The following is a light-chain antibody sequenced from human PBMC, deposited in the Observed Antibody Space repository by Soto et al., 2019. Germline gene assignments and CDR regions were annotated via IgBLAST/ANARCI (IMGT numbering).Light chain of an antibody. Sequence: EIVLTQSPATLSLSPGERATLSCRSSQSVSNNYLAWYQQKPGQAPRLLIYGASSRAAGIPDRFSGSGSGTYFTLTIRRLEHEDFAVYYCHQYSKYGITFGQGTRLEIK. CDR2: GAS. CDR1: QSVSNNY. J-gene: IGKJ5*01. V-gene: IGKV3-20*01. CDR3: HQYSKYGIT.